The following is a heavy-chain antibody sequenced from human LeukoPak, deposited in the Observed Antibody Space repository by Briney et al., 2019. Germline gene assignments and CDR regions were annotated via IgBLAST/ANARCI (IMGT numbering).Heavy chain of an antibody. J-gene: IGHJ5*02. D-gene: IGHD3-10*01. Sequence: ASVKVSCKASGYTFTGYYMHWVRQAPGQGLEWMGWINPNSGGTNYAQKLQGRVTMTRDTSISTAYMELSRLRSDDTAVYYCARDPITMVRGVPYGFDPWGQGTLVTVSS. CDR2: INPNSGGT. CDR3: ARDPITMVRGVPYGFDP. V-gene: IGHV1-2*02. CDR1: GYTFTGYY.